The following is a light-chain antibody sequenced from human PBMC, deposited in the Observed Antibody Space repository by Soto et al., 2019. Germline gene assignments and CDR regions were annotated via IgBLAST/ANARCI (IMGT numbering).Light chain of an antibody. CDR1: SSDVGGYNY. J-gene: IGLJ1*01. V-gene: IGLV2-14*01. Sequence: QSVLTQASSVSVSRGQSITISCTGTSSDVGGYNYVCWYKQHPGKAPQLMIYEVTNRPSGVSDLFFGSKSGNAAALTISGLQAEDEADYYSSSYTSSSTLYVFGTAPKVTVL. CDR2: EVT. CDR3: SSYTSSSTLYV.